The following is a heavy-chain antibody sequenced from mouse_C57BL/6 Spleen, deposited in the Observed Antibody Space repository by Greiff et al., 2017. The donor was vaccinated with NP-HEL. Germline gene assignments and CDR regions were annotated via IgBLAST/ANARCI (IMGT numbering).Heavy chain of an antibody. D-gene: IGHD1-1*01. V-gene: IGHV1-61*01. J-gene: IGHJ1*03. CDR2: IYPSDSET. CDR1: GYTFTSYW. CDR3: AVSTTVHGNFDV. Sequence: QVQLQQPGAELVRPGSSVKLSCKASGYTFTSYWMDWVKQRPGQGLEWIGNIYPSDSETHYNQKFKDKATLTVDKSSSTAYMQLSSLTSEDSAVYYCAVSTTVHGNFDVWGTGTTVTVSS.